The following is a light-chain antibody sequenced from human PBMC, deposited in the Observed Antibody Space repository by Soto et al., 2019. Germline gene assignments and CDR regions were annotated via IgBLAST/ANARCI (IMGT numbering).Light chain of an antibody. J-gene: IGLJ2*01. Sequence: QSVLTQPPSASGTPGQRVTISCSGGSSNIGSNTVDWYHQLPGTAPKLLIYSSNQRPSRVPDRFSGSKSGTSASLAISGLQSDDEGDYYCAAWDDSLNGHVVFGGGTKLTVL. CDR2: SSN. CDR1: SSNIGSNT. V-gene: IGLV1-44*01. CDR3: AAWDDSLNGHVV.